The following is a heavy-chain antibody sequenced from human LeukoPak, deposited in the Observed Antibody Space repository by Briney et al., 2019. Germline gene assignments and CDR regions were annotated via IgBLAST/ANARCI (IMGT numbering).Heavy chain of an antibody. D-gene: IGHD3-10*01. CDR1: GFSFSSYG. J-gene: IGHJ6*03. CDR2: IRSDGSNK. CDR3: AKGVYYYGSGSYYNVRGYYMDV. V-gene: IGHV3-30*02. Sequence: GGSLRLSCAGSGFSFSSYGMHWVRQAPGKGLEWMAFIRSDGSNKYYADSVKGRFTISRDNSKNTLYLQMNSLRAEDTAVYYCAKGVYYYGSGSYYNVRGYYMDVWGKGTTVTISS.